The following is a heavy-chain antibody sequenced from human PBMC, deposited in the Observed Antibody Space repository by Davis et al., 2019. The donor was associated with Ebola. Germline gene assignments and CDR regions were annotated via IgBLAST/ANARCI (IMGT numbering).Heavy chain of an antibody. CDR1: GFTFDDYA. CDR3: ARGGSSGYYDTYYYYGMDV. CDR2: ISWNSGSI. V-gene: IGHV3-9*01. J-gene: IGHJ6*02. D-gene: IGHD3-22*01. Sequence: SLKISCAASGFTFDDYAMHWVRQAPGKGLEWVSGISWNSGSIGYADSVKGRFTISRDNAKNSLYLQMNSLRAEDTALYYCARGGSSGYYDTYYYYGMDVWGQGTTVTVSS.